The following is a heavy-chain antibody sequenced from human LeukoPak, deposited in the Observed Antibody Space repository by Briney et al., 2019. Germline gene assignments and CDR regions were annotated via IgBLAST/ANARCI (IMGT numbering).Heavy chain of an antibody. CDR3: ARGLGIAVAGTWFDP. Sequence: SETLSLTCTVSGGSISSSSYYWGWIRQPPGKGLEWIGSIYYSGSTYYNPSLKSRVTISVDTSKNQFSLKLSSVTAADTAVYYCARGLGIAVAGTWFDPWGQGTLVTVSS. D-gene: IGHD6-19*01. J-gene: IGHJ5*02. CDR1: GGSISSSSYY. V-gene: IGHV4-39*01. CDR2: IYYSGST.